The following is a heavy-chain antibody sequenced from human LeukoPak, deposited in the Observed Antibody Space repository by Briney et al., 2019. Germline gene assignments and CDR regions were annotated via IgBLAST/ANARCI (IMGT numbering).Heavy chain of an antibody. D-gene: IGHD3-22*01. J-gene: IGHJ4*02. CDR1: GYTFTAYY. Sequence: ASVNVSRKCSGYTFTAYYIHWVRQAPGQGLEWMGWINHNRGDTNYAQKCQGRVTMTRNTSISKAYMELSRLRSDDTAGYFCARRCDTSSYYTYYFDHWGQGTLVTVSS. V-gene: IGHV1-2*02. CDR3: ARRCDTSSYYTYYFDH. CDR2: INHNRGDT.